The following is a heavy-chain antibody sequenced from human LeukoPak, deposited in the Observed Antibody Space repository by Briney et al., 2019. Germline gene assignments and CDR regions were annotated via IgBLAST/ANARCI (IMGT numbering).Heavy chain of an antibody. CDR1: GFSFSTYV. Sequence: GGSLRLSCAASGFSFSTYVMHWVRQAPGKGLEWVAVISYDGSNKYYADSVKGRFTISRDNSKNTLYLQMNSLRAEDTAVYYCAKGRYFDWLPRFDYWGQGTLVTVSS. J-gene: IGHJ4*02. V-gene: IGHV3-30*18. CDR2: ISYDGSNK. D-gene: IGHD3-9*01. CDR3: AKGRYFDWLPRFDY.